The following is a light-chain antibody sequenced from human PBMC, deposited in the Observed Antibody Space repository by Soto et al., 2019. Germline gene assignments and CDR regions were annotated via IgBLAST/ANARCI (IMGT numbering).Light chain of an antibody. Sequence: DIQLTQSPSFLSASVGDRVTITCRASQGLSSDLAWYQQKPGKAPKLLIYAASTLQSGVPSRFRGSGSGKEFTLTISSLQPEDFATYYCQQLNSYPITFGQGTRLEIK. CDR3: QQLNSYPIT. CDR2: AAS. V-gene: IGKV1-9*01. CDR1: QGLSSD. J-gene: IGKJ5*01.